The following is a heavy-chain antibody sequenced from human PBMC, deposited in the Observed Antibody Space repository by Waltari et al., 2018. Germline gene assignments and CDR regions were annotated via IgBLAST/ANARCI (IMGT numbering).Heavy chain of an antibody. CDR3: ARQGSWDSGDF. CDR2: IYPGDSYP. D-gene: IGHD3-10*01. Sequence: EVQLVQSGTEVKKPGESLKISCKGSGYSFSNYWIGWVRQMPGKSLEWMGLIYPGDSYPRYSPYCQGQVPLSVDTSIRTAYLQWTSPKASDSAIYYCARQGSWDSGDFWGQGTLVAVSS. V-gene: IGHV5-51*01. J-gene: IGHJ4*02. CDR1: GYSFSNYW.